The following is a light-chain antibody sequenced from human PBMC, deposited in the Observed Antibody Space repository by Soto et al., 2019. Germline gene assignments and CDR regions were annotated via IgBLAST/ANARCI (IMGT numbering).Light chain of an antibody. CDR3: QQYGSSPWT. CDR2: GAS. Sequence: EIVLTQSPGTLSLPPGERATLSCRASQSVSSSYLAWYQQKPGQAPRLLIYGASSRATGIPDRFSGSGSGTAFTLTISRLEPEDFAVYYCQQYGSSPWTFGQGTKVEIK. V-gene: IGKV3-20*01. J-gene: IGKJ1*01. CDR1: QSVSSSY.